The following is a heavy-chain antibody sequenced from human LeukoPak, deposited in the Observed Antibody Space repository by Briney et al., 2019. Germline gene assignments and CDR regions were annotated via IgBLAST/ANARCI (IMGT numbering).Heavy chain of an antibody. Sequence: VGSLRLSSAASGVTFRDYWVHWVRQVPGKGLVCGSRINDDGSVTFYADSLKGRFTISRDNTKNSLYMQMNSLRAEETAVYYCERDIMVRGVKPIDVWDKGTTLTVSS. CDR2: INDDGSVT. V-gene: IGHV3-74*01. CDR1: GVTFRDYW. D-gene: IGHD3-10*01. CDR3: ERDIMVRGVKPIDV. J-gene: IGHJ6*03.